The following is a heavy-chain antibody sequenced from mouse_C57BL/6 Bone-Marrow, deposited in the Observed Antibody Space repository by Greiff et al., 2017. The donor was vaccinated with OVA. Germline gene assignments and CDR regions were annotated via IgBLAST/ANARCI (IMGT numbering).Heavy chain of an antibody. Sequence: EVQLVESGGGLVQPGGSLKLSCAASGFTFSDYGMAWVRQAPRKGPEWVAFISNLAYSIYYADTVTGRFTISRENAKNTLYLEMSSLRSEDTAMYYCARLDYTWFAYWGQGTLVTVSA. D-gene: IGHD2-12*01. CDR2: ISNLAYSI. V-gene: IGHV5-15*01. CDR1: GFTFSDYG. CDR3: ARLDYTWFAY. J-gene: IGHJ3*01.